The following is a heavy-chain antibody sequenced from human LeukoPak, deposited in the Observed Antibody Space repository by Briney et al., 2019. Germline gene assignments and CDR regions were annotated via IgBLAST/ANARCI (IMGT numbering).Heavy chain of an antibody. J-gene: IGHJ5*02. Sequence: ASVKVSCKASGYTFTSYGISWVRQAPGQGLEWMGWISAYNGNTNYAQKLQGRVTMTTDTSTSTAYMELRSLRSDDTAVYYCARDSAHSSTCCSATWGQGTLVTVSS. CDR1: GYTFTSYG. V-gene: IGHV1-18*01. D-gene: IGHD2-2*01. CDR3: ARDSAHSSTCCSAT. CDR2: ISAYNGNT.